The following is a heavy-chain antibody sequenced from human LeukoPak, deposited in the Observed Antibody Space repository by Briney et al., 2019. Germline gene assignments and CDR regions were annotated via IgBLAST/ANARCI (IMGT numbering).Heavy chain of an antibody. CDR3: ARVSCSSTSCSREWVYDYMDV. D-gene: IGHD2-2*01. V-gene: IGHV1-69*13. J-gene: IGHJ6*03. Sequence: ASVKVSCKASGATFSSYAISWVRQAPGQGLEWMGGIIPIFGTANYAQKFQGRVTITADESTSTAYMELSSLRSEDTAVYYCARVSCSSTSCSREWVYDYMDVWGKGTTVTVSS. CDR2: IIPIFGTA. CDR1: GATFSSYA.